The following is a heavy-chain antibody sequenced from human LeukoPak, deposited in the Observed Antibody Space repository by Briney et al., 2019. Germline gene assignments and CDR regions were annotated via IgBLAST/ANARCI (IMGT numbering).Heavy chain of an antibody. CDR1: GYNFASYW. CDR3: ARHETGSYLRPPGDY. V-gene: IGHV5-51*01. D-gene: IGHD1-26*01. CDR2: IYPGDSDT. Sequence: GESLKISCKDYGYNFASYWIGWVRQMPRKGLEWMGIIYPGDSDTRYSPSFQGQVTISADKSISTAYLQWTSLKASDTPMYYCARHETGSYLRPPGDYWGQGTLVTVSS. J-gene: IGHJ4*02.